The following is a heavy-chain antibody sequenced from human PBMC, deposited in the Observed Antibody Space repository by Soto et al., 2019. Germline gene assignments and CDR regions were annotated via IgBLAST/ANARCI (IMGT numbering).Heavy chain of an antibody. Sequence: SETLSLTCTVSGGSISSYYCSWIRQPPGKGLEWIGYIYYGGSTNYNPSLKTRLTISVDKSKNQFSLKLSSVTAADTAVYYCARVYSGSYSDSWGRGTLVTVSS. CDR2: IYYGGST. J-gene: IGHJ4*02. CDR3: ARVYSGSYSDS. D-gene: IGHD1-26*01. V-gene: IGHV4-59*12. CDR1: GGSISSYY.